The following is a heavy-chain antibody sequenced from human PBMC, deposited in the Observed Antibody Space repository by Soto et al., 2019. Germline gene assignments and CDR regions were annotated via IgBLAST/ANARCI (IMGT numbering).Heavy chain of an antibody. V-gene: IGHV3-53*04. CDR2: IYSGGST. Sequence: EVQLVESGGGLVQPGGSLRLSCAASGFTVSSNYMSWVRQAPGKGLEWVSVIYSGGSTYYADSVKGRFTISRHNSKNTLYLQMNSLRAEDTAVYYCARYSTVILPGYYYYYYMDVWGKGTTVTVSS. J-gene: IGHJ6*03. CDR1: GFTVSSNY. CDR3: ARYSTVILPGYYYYYYMDV. D-gene: IGHD4-4*01.